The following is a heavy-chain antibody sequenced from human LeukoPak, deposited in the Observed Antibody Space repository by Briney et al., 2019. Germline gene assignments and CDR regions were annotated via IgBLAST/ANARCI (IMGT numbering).Heavy chain of an antibody. CDR1: GFTFSSYS. CDR2: VSSGGSYM. V-gene: IGHV3-21*01. CDR3: ASVIFDY. J-gene: IGHJ4*01. Sequence: GGSLRLSCVASGFTFSSYSMNWVRQAPGKGLEWVSSVSSGGSYMYYADSVKGRFTISRDNAKNSLYLQMNSLRAEDTAVYYYASVIFDYWGHGTLVTVSS.